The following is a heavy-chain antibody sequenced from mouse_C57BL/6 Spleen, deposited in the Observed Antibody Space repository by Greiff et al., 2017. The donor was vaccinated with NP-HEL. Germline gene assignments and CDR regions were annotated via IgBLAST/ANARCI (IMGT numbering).Heavy chain of an antibody. J-gene: IGHJ4*01. CDR3: ARFPMVTTGVYAMDY. D-gene: IGHD2-2*01. CDR1: GYTFTGYW. V-gene: IGHV1-9*01. CDR2: ILPGSGST. Sequence: VQVVESGAELMKPGASVKLSCKATGYTFTGYWIEWVKQRPGHGLEWIGEILPGSGSTNYNEKFKGKATFTADTSSNPAYMQLSSLTTEDSAIYYCARFPMVTTGVYAMDYWGQGTSVTVSS.